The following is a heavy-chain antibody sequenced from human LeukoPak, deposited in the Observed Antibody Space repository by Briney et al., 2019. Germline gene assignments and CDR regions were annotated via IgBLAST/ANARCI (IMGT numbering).Heavy chain of an antibody. CDR3: ARVVDDYDSGGFSWFDY. V-gene: IGHV3-74*03. J-gene: IGHJ4*02. D-gene: IGHD3-22*01. CDR2: VNSVGSRT. Sequence: GGSLRLSCAASGFTFSSSWMHWVRQGPGKGLEWVSRVNSVGSRTTYADSVKGRFTISRDNAKNTLYLQMNSLRAEDTAVYYRARVVDDYDSGGFSWFDYWGQGTLVTVSS. CDR1: GFTFSSSW.